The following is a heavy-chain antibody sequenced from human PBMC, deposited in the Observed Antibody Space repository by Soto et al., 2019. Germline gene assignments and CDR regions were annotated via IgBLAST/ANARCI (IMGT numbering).Heavy chain of an antibody. V-gene: IGHV4-59*01. CDR1: GGSSSSYG. Sequence: PSETMSLTCTVSGGSSSSYGWSWIRQPPGKGLEWIGYMYYSGSTNYNPSLKSRVPIPVDTSRKQSSLKRKTVPAADTAVCYYARLDGTVNWFVPWGQGTLVTVS. D-gene: IGHD2-8*02. CDR2: MYYSGST. CDR3: ARLDGTVNWFVP. J-gene: IGHJ5*02.